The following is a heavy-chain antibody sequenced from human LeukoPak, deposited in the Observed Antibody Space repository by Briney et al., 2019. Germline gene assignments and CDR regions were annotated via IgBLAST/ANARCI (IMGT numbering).Heavy chain of an antibody. J-gene: IGHJ4*02. CDR2: IYTSGST. CDR1: GGSISSYY. Sequence: SETLSLTCTVSGGSISSYYWSWIRQPAGKGLEWIGRIYTSGSTNYNPSLKSRVTMSVDTSKNQFSLKLSSVTAADTAVYYCARDRRSSNHYYHSISDIALDYWGQGTLVTVSS. CDR3: ARDRRSSNHYYHSISDIALDY. D-gene: IGHD2-2*01. V-gene: IGHV4-4*07.